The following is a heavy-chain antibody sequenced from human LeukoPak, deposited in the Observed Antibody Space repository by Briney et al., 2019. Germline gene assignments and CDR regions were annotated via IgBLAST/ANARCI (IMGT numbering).Heavy chain of an antibody. V-gene: IGHV3-23*01. CDR2: ISGSGGST. D-gene: IGHD2-15*01. Sequence: GGSLRLSCAASGLTFSSYAMSWVRQAPGKGREWVSAISGSGGSTYYADSVKGRFTISRDNSKNTLYLQMNSLRAEDTAVYYCAKEIVVVVAAMRYGMDVWGQGTTVTVSS. CDR1: GLTFSSYA. CDR3: AKEIVVVVAAMRYGMDV. J-gene: IGHJ6*02.